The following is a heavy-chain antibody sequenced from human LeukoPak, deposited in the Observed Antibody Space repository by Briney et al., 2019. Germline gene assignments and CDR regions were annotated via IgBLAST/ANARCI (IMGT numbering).Heavy chain of an antibody. CDR2: INQDGSET. Sequence: GGSLRLSCVEYGFTFSEYWMSWVRQAPGKGPEGVANINQDGSETHYVDSLKGRFTISRDNAKNSLYLQMNSLRADDTAVYYCARDLFFARFGAWGQGTLVSVSS. V-gene: IGHV3-7*01. D-gene: IGHD3-3*01. J-gene: IGHJ5*02. CDR1: GFTFSEYW. CDR3: ARDLFFARFGA.